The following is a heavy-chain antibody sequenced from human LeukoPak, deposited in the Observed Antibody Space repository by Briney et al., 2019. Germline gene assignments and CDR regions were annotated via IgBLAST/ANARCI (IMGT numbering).Heavy chain of an antibody. CDR2: ISSSSSYI. Sequence: GGSLRLSCAASGFTFSSYSMNWVRQAPGKGLEKVSSISSSSSYIYYADSVKGRFTISRDNAKNSLYLQMNSLRAEDTAVYYCARDSKPDSSSWSNWFDPWGQGTLVTVSS. CDR1: GFTFSSYS. D-gene: IGHD6-13*01. CDR3: ARDSKPDSSSWSNWFDP. J-gene: IGHJ5*02. V-gene: IGHV3-21*01.